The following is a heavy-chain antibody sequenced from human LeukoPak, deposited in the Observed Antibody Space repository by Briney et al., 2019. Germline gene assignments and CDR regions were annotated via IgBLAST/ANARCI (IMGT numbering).Heavy chain of an antibody. D-gene: IGHD3-22*01. CDR3: ARGRYYYDSSGTDAFDI. Sequence: ASVKVSCKASGYTFTSYDINWVRQATGQGLEWMGWMNPNSGNTGYAQKFQGRVTMTRNTSISTAYMELSSLRSEDTAVYYCARGRYYYDSSGTDAFDIWGQGQWSPSLQ. CDR1: GYTFTSYD. CDR2: MNPNSGNT. V-gene: IGHV1-8*01. J-gene: IGHJ3*02.